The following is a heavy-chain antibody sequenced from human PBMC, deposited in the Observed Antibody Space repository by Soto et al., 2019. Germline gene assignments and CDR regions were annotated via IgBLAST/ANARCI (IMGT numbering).Heavy chain of an antibody. CDR3: ARATFSWFDP. V-gene: IGHV6-1*01. CDR1: GDSVSSNSAA. D-gene: IGHD3-3*02. CDR2: TYYRSKWYN. Sequence: QVQLQQSGPGLVRPSQTLSLTCAISGDSVSSNSAAWNWIRQSPSRGLEWLGRTYYRSKWYNDYAVSVKSRIAINPVTSRNQFSLQLNSVTPEDTAVYFCARATFSWFDPWGQGTLVTVSS. J-gene: IGHJ5*02.